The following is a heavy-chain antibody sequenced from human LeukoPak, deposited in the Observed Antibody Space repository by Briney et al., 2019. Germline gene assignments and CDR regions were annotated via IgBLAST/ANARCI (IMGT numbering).Heavy chain of an antibody. CDR3: ARPHCSGGSCYSHRFDY. J-gene: IGHJ4*02. Sequence: ASVKVSCKASGYTFTSYGISWVRQAPGQGLEWMGWISAYNGNTNYAQKLQGRVTMTTDTSTSTAYMELSSLRSEDTAVYYCARPHCSGGSCYSHRFDYWGQGTLVTVSS. D-gene: IGHD2-15*01. CDR2: ISAYNGNT. CDR1: GYTFTSYG. V-gene: IGHV1-18*01.